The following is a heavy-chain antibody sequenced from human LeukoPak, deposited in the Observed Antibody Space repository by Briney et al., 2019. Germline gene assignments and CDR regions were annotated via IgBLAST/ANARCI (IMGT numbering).Heavy chain of an antibody. CDR1: GFTVSNNY. D-gene: IGHD3-9*01. CDR3: ARDEVGRAYDILTGYEDY. Sequence: GGSLRLSCAASGFTVSNNYINWVRQAPGKGLEWVSIIYSDGNTHYADSVKGRFTISRDNSRNTLYLQMNSLRAEDTAVYYCARDEVGRAYDILTGYEDYWGQGTLVTVSS. V-gene: IGHV3-66*02. J-gene: IGHJ4*02. CDR2: IYSDGNT.